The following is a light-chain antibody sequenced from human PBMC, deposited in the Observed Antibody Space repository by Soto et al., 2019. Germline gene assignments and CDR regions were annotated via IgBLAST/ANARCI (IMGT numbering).Light chain of an antibody. CDR1: QTISSY. CDR2: AVS. J-gene: IGKJ3*01. Sequence: DIEMTQSPSSLSASVGDSVTITCRAGQTISSYLNWYHQKPGKAPKLLIYAVSNLLNGVPSRFSGSGSGTDFTRTISSLQPEDFGTYYCQQNYNSPLTFGPVNNVDI. CDR3: QQNYNSPLT. V-gene: IGKV1-39*01.